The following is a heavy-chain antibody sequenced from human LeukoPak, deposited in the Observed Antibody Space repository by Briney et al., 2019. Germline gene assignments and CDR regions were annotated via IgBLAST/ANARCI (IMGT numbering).Heavy chain of an antibody. D-gene: IGHD1-26*01. CDR1: GFIFNDFD. J-gene: IGHJ2*01. Sequence: GGSLRLSCTAAGFIFNDFDFHWVRQGPGKGLDWVSAIGIGGDTHYSGSVKGRFTISRDNSKNTLFLQMTSVKVEDTTMYYCARGGGVADYYPFIGWYFDLWGRGALVTVSA. CDR3: ARGGGVADYYPFIGWYFDL. CDR2: IGIGGDT. V-gene: IGHV3-13*01.